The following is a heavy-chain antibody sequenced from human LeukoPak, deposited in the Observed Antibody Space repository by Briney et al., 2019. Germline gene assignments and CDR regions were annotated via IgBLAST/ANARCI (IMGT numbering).Heavy chain of an antibody. CDR1: GFSFSYYS. Sequence: GGSLRLSCAASGFSFSYYSMNWVRQAPGKGLEWVSSISSSSSYIYYADSVKGRFTISRDNSKNTLYLQMNSLRAEDTAVYYCAKLSCSGGSCKTNDYWGQGTLVTVSS. CDR2: ISSSSSYI. V-gene: IGHV3-21*04. CDR3: AKLSCSGGSCKTNDY. D-gene: IGHD2-15*01. J-gene: IGHJ4*02.